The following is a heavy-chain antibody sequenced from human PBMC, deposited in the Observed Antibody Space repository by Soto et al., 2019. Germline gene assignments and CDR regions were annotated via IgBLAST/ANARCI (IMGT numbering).Heavy chain of an antibody. D-gene: IGHD6-13*01. CDR1: GGSISSGGYY. CDR2: IYYSGST. J-gene: IGHJ4*02. CDR3: ARSFGVAAAGPFDY. Sequence: QVQLQESGPGLVKPSQTLSLTCTVSGGSISSGGYYWSWIRQHPGKGLEWIGYIYYSGSTYYNPSLKSRGTTAVDTAKMQFCLKLSSVTAADTAVYYFARSFGVAAAGPFDYWGQGTLVTVSS. V-gene: IGHV4-31*03.